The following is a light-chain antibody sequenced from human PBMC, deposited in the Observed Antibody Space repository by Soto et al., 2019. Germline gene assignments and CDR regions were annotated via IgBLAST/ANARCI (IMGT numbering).Light chain of an antibody. CDR3: QQRGTWPT. CDR1: QSVSGY. V-gene: IGKV3-11*01. Sequence: EIVLTQSPVTLSLSPGERATLSCRASQSVSGYVAWYQQKPGQAPRLLIYDASSRANGIPARFTGSGSGTDFSLTISSLEAEDFAVYYCQQRGTWPTFGQGTRVEI. J-gene: IGKJ1*01. CDR2: DAS.